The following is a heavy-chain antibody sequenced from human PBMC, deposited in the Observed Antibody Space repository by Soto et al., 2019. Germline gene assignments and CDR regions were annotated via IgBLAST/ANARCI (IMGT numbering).Heavy chain of an antibody. CDR3: ARAGGNDYVWGSYPFDY. CDR2: IWYDGSNK. Sequence: QVQLVESGGGVVQPGRSLRLSCAASGFTFSSYGMHWVRQAPGKGLEWVAVIWYDGSNKYYADSVKGRFTISRDNSXNXXYLQMNSLRAEDTAVYYCARAGGNDYVWGSYPFDYWGQGTLVTVSS. D-gene: IGHD3-16*02. J-gene: IGHJ4*02. V-gene: IGHV3-33*01. CDR1: GFTFSSYG.